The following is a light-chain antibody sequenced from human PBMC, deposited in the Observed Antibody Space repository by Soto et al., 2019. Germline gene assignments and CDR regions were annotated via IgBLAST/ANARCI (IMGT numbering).Light chain of an antibody. CDR2: DVS. CDR1: QSVYSY. CDR3: QQRGNWPIT. J-gene: IGKJ5*01. V-gene: IGKV3-11*01. Sequence: VLTQSPATLSLSPGERATLSCRTSQSVYSYLAWYQQKPGQAPRVLIYDVSNRATGIPARFSGSGSGTDFTLTISSLEPEDSAVYYCQQRGNWPITFGQGTRLEIK.